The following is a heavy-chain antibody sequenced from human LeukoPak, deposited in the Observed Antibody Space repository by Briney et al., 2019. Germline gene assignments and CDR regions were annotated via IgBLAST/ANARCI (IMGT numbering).Heavy chain of an antibody. CDR1: GGTFSSYA. J-gene: IGHJ6*02. Sequence: GSSVKVSCKASGGTFSSYAISWVRQAPGQGLEWMGGVIPIFGTANYAQKFQGRVTITADESTSTAYMELSSLRSEDTAVYYCATRSGSYFGLWAVSARYYYGMDVWGQGTTVTVSS. CDR2: VIPIFGTA. CDR3: ATRSGSYFGLWAVSARYYYGMDV. D-gene: IGHD1-26*01. V-gene: IGHV1-69*01.